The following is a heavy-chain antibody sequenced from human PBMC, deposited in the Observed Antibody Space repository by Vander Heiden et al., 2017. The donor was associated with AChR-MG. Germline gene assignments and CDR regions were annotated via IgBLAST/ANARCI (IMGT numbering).Heavy chain of an antibody. V-gene: IGHV3-23*01. Sequence: EVQLLESGGGLVQPGGSLRLSCAASGFTFSSYAMSWVRPAPGKGLEWVSAISGSGGSTYYADSVKGRFTISRDNSKNTLYLQMNSLRAEDTAVYYCARGRGYYYSALDYWGQGTLVTVSS. CDR2: ISGSGGST. D-gene: IGHD3-22*01. CDR3: ARGRGYYYSALDY. CDR1: GFTFSSYA. J-gene: IGHJ4*02.